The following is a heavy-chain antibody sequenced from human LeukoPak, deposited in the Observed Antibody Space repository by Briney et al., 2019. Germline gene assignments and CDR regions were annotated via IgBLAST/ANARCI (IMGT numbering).Heavy chain of an antibody. CDR3: ARLGGDLYCTSTRCFYYY. Sequence: GESLKISCKGSGYRSMSYWIGRVRRMPGKGLEWMGLIFAGDYNTKYRPSFQGQVTISVDKSISTSYLQWTSLKASDTAMYYCARLGGDLYCTSTRCFYYYWGQGTLVTVSP. CDR2: IFAGDYNT. J-gene: IGHJ4*02. CDR1: GYRSMSYW. V-gene: IGHV5-51*01. D-gene: IGHD2-2*01.